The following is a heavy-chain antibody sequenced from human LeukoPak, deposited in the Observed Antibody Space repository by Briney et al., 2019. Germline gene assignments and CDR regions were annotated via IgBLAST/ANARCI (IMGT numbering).Heavy chain of an antibody. D-gene: IGHD2-21*02. Sequence: ASVKVSCKASGGTFSNYAISWVRQAPGQGLEWMGRIIPFLTLANYAQKFQGRVTITADKSTSTAYMELSSLRSEDTAVYYCARESGAGMVTPITDAFDIWGQGTMVTVSS. J-gene: IGHJ3*02. CDR2: IIPFLTLA. V-gene: IGHV1-69*04. CDR3: ARESGAGMVTPITDAFDI. CDR1: GGTFSNYA.